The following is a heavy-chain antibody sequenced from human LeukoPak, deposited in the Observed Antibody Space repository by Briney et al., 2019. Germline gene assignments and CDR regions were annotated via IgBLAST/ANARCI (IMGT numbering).Heavy chain of an antibody. V-gene: IGHV3-23*01. D-gene: IGHD6-13*01. J-gene: IGHJ4*02. CDR1: GFSFSAYA. CDR2: IRGNSERT. CDR3: AREQSGTRCWYTVDY. Sequence: GGPLRLSCVASGFSFSAYAITWVRQAPGKGMEWVSAIRGNSERTYYADSVRGRFTISRDNSKDTSYLQISSLRVEDTAVYYCAREQSGTRCWYTVDYWGQGTLVAASS.